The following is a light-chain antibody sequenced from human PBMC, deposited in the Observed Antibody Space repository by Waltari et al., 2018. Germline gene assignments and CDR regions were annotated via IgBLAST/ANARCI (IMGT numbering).Light chain of an antibody. Sequence: QSALTQPRSVSGSPGQSVTISCTGTSSDVGPYNYVSWYQQYPGKAPKLMIYDVSKRPSGVPDRFSGSKSGNTASLTISGLQADDEADYYCCSYAGSYTVIFGGGTMVTVL. V-gene: IGLV2-11*01. CDR1: SSDVGPYNY. J-gene: IGLJ2*01. CDR2: DVS. CDR3: CSYAGSYTVI.